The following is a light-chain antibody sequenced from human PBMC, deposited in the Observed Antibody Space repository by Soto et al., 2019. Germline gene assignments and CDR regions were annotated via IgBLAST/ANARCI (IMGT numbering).Light chain of an antibody. CDR1: KTISSW. V-gene: IGKV1-5*03. CDR3: QHYNSYSEA. CDR2: KAS. Sequence: DIKMTQSPSTLSGSVGDRFTMXXRASKTISSWLAWYQQKPGKAPKXLIYKASNLKSGVPSRFSGSGSGTEFTLTISSLQPDDFATYYCQHYNSYSEAFGQGTKVDIK. J-gene: IGKJ1*01.